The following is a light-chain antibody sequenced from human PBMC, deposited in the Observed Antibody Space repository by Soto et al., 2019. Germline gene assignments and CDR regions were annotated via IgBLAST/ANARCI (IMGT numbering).Light chain of an antibody. Sequence: DIQMTQSPSSLSASAGDRVTITCRASHAIRNNLAWYQQKPGKVPKVLIYAASTLQSGVPSRFSGSGSGTDFTLTINSLQPEDVATYYCQKYNSVPFTFGPGTKVDIK. CDR3: QKYNSVPFT. J-gene: IGKJ3*01. CDR1: HAIRNN. V-gene: IGKV1-27*01. CDR2: AAS.